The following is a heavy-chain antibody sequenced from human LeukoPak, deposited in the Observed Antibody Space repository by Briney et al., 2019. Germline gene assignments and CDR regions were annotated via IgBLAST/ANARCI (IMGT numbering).Heavy chain of an antibody. D-gene: IGHD3-10*01. CDR3: ARDTGGALLWFGELFPTPLNAFDI. CDR2: ISAYNGNT. Sequence: ASVKVSCKASGYTFTSYGISWVRQAPGQGLEWMGWISAYNGNTNYAQKLQGRVTMTTDTSTSTAYMELRSLRSDDTAVYYCARDTGGALLWFGELFPTPLNAFDIWGQGTMVTVSS. V-gene: IGHV1-18*01. J-gene: IGHJ3*02. CDR1: GYTFTSYG.